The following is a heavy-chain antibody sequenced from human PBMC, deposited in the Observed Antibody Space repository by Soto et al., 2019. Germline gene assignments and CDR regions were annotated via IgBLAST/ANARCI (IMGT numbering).Heavy chain of an antibody. Sequence: QVQLVKSGAEVKKPGASVKVSCKASGYTFSSYGISWVRQGPGQGLEWMGWISVYNGNKMYAQKFQGRVTMTTDTSTSTAYMELRSLRSDDTAVYYCARDCSGGSCSTAYWGQGTLVTVSS. J-gene: IGHJ4*02. V-gene: IGHV1-18*01. CDR1: GYTFSSYG. D-gene: IGHD2-15*01. CDR3: ARDCSGGSCSTAY. CDR2: ISVYNGNK.